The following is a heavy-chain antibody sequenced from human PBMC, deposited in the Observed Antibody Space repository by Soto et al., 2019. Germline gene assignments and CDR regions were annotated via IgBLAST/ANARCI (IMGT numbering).Heavy chain of an antibody. V-gene: IGHV1-18*04. Sequence: QGQLVQSGAEVKKPGASVKVSCKASGYTFSTYGVSWVRQAPGQGLEWMGWITVSNGNKNYIDNLQGRVTMTTDTSTTTAYMELWRLRSDDTAVYYCARSYSYGSYWYFDDWGQGTLVIVSS. CDR2: ITVSNGNK. CDR3: ARSYSYGSYWYFDD. J-gene: IGHJ4*02. D-gene: IGHD5-18*01. CDR1: GYTFSTYG.